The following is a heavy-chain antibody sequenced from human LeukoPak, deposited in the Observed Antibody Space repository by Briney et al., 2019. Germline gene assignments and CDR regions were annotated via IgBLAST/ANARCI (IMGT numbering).Heavy chain of an antibody. CDR1: GYTFTSYY. J-gene: IGHJ4*02. CDR2: INPSGGST. Sequence: GASVKVSCKASGYTFTSYYMHWVRQAPGQGLEWMGLINPSGGSTSYAQKFQGRVTMTRDTSTSTVYMELSSLRSEDTAAYYCAKRYSSGWYGLDYWGQGTLVTVSS. V-gene: IGHV1-46*01. D-gene: IGHD6-19*01. CDR3: AKRYSSGWYGLDY.